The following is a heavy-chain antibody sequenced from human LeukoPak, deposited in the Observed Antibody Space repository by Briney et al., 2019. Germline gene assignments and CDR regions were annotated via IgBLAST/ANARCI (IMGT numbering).Heavy chain of an antibody. D-gene: IGHD6-19*01. CDR2: INPSGGST. J-gene: IGHJ4*02. CDR1: GYTFTSYY. CDR3: ARSLKHSSGWYSFDY. Sequence: GASVKVSCKASGYTFTSYYMHWVRQAPGQGLEWMGIINPSGGSTSYAQKFQGRVTMTRDMSTSTVYMELSSLRSEDTAVYYCARSLKHSSGWYSFDYWGQGTLVTVSS. V-gene: IGHV1-46*01.